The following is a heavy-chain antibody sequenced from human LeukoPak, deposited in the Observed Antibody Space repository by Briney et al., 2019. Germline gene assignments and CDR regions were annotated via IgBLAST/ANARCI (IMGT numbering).Heavy chain of an antibody. J-gene: IGHJ3*02. CDR3: AAGNYYDSSGYYPYAFDI. D-gene: IGHD3-22*01. CDR1: GFIFSRSA. V-gene: IGHV1-58*01. CDR2: IVVGSGNT. Sequence: TSVKVSCKASGFIFSRSAVQWVRQARGQRLEWIGWIVVGSGNTNYAQKFQERVTMTRGMSTGTAYMELSSLRSEDTAVYYCAAGNYYDSSGYYPYAFDIWGQGTMVTVSS.